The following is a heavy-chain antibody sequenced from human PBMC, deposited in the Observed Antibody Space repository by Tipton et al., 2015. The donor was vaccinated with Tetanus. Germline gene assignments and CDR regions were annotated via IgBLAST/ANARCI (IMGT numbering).Heavy chain of an antibody. J-gene: IGHJ4*02. D-gene: IGHD6-13*01. CDR1: GGSLRGGDHY. V-gene: IGHV4-61*08. CDR2: VYYTGST. Sequence: LRLSCTVSGGSLRGGDHYWSWIRQPPGKGLEWIGYVYYTGSTNHNPSLKSRVTISMDRSKNQISLQLTSVTAADTAVYFCAGVTAQRTELYFDHWGQGTLVTVSS. CDR3: AGVTAQRTELYFDH.